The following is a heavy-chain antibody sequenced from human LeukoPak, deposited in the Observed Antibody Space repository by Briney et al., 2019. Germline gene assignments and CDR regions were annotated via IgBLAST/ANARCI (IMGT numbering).Heavy chain of an antibody. V-gene: IGHV6-1*01. CDR2: TYYRSKWYN. CDR3: ARDFGTTGWHTFDY. D-gene: IGHD6-19*01. CDR1: GDSVSSKNGA. Sequence: SQTLSLTCVVSGDSVSSKNGAWNWIRQSPSSGLEWLGRTYYRSKWYNDYAESMEGRMTISQDTSKNQYSLHLNSVTPDDTAVYYCARDFGTTGWHTFDYWGQGTLVTVSS. J-gene: IGHJ4*02.